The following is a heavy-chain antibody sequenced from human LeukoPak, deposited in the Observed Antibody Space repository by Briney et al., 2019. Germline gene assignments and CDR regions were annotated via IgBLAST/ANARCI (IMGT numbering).Heavy chain of an antibody. Sequence: GGSLRLSCVASGFTFSRFWMTWVRQAPGKGLEWVTNIKKDGGEKNYVDSVKGRFIISRDNARSVLYLQMGSLRVDDTAVYYCARQGYCSGGSCYLVYWGQGTLVSVSS. CDR1: GFTFSRFW. D-gene: IGHD2-15*01. V-gene: IGHV3-7*04. CDR3: ARQGYCSGGSCYLVY. J-gene: IGHJ4*02. CDR2: IKKDGGEK.